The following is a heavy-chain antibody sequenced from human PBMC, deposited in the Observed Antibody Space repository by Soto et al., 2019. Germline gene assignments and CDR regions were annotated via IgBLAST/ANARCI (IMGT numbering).Heavy chain of an antibody. CDR1: GSSISSGGYY. CDR2: IYYSGST. Sequence: SETLSLTCTVSGSSISSGGYYWSWIRQHPGKGLEWIGYIYYSGSTYYNPSLKSRVTISVDTSKNQFSLKLSSVTAADTAVYYCASSGYHLVYWFDPWGQGTLVTVSS. J-gene: IGHJ5*02. V-gene: IGHV4-31*03. CDR3: ASSGYHLVYWFDP. D-gene: IGHD5-12*01.